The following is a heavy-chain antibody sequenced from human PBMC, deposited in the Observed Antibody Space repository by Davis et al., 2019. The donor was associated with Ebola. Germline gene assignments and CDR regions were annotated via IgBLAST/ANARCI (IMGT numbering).Heavy chain of an antibody. D-gene: IGHD3-22*01. CDR3: ARVGNYTTYNWFDP. J-gene: IGHJ5*02. V-gene: IGHV1-69*10. CDR1: GGTFSSYA. Sequence: SVKVSCKASGGTFSSYAISWVRQAPGQGLEWMGGIIPILGIANYAQKFQGRVTITADESTSTAYMELSSLRSEDTAVYYCARVGNYTTYNWFDPWGQGTLVTVSS. CDR2: IIPILGIA.